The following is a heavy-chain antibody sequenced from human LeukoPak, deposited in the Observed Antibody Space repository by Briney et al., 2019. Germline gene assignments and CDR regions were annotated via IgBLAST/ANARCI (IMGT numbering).Heavy chain of an antibody. V-gene: IGHV3-23*01. Sequence: PGGSLRLSCAASGFTFSTYAMSRVRQAPGKGLEWVSGISGSGGSTYYAGSVKGRFTISRDNSKNMLYLQMNSLRAEDTAVYCCARQYSSSSGKNAFDIWGQGTMVTVSS. CDR2: ISGSGGST. CDR1: GFTFSTYA. J-gene: IGHJ3*02. D-gene: IGHD6-6*01. CDR3: ARQYSSSSGKNAFDI.